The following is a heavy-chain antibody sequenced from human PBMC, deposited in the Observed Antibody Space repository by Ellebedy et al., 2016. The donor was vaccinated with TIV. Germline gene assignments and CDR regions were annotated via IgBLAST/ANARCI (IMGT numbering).Heavy chain of an antibody. Sequence: AASVKVSCKASGYTFPNYAMHWVRQAPGQRLEWMGWINAGNGNTKYSQKFQGRVTITRDTSASTAYMELSSLRSEDTAVYYCARVYGAFNWFDPWGQGTLVTVSS. CDR1: GYTFPNYA. J-gene: IGHJ5*02. V-gene: IGHV1-3*01. D-gene: IGHD3-10*01. CDR3: ARVYGAFNWFDP. CDR2: INAGNGNT.